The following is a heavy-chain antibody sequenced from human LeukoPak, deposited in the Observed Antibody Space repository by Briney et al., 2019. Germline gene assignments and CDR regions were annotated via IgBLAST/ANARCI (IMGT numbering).Heavy chain of an antibody. D-gene: IGHD2-2*01. J-gene: IGHJ5*02. Sequence: GGSLRLSCAASGFTFGSYWMSWVRQAPGKGLEWVANIKQDGSEKYYVDSVKGRFTISRDNAKNSLYLQMNSLRAEDTAVYYCARDDCSSISCYHNWFDPWGQGTLVTVSS. CDR3: ARDDCSSISCYHNWFDP. V-gene: IGHV3-7*01. CDR2: IKQDGSEK. CDR1: GFTFGSYW.